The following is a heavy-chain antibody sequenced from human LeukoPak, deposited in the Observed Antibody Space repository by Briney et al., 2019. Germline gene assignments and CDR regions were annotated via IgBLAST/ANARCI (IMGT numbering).Heavy chain of an antibody. D-gene: IGHD1-26*01. J-gene: IGHJ4*02. CDR1: DGSISSSSFY. Sequence: PSETLSLTCIVSDGSISSSSFYWGWIRQHPGKGLEWIGYIYYSGSTYYNPSLKSRVTISVDTSKNQFSLKLSSVTAADTAVYYCARGRVRGATTWYFDYWGQGTLVTVSS. V-gene: IGHV4-31*02. CDR2: IYYSGST. CDR3: ARGRVRGATTWYFDY.